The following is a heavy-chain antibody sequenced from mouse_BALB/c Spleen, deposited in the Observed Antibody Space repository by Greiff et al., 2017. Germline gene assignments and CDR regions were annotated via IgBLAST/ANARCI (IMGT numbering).Heavy chain of an antibody. CDR1: GYTFTSYW. V-gene: IGHV1-69*02. J-gene: IGHJ2*01. D-gene: IGHD3-3*01. CDR3: ARGGGLDY. CDR2: IDPSDSYT. Sequence: QVQLQQPGAELVKPGASVKLSCKASGYTFTSYWMHWVKQRPGQGLEWIGEIDPSDSYTNYNQKFKGKATLTVDKSSSTAYMQLSSLTSEDSAVYYCARGGGLDYWGQGTTLTVSS.